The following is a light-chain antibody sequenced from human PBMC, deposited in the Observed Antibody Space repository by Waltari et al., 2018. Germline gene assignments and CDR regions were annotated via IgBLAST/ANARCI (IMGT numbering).Light chain of an antibody. Sequence: EIVMTQSPGTLYVSPGERVTLSCRASQSVSTKLAWYQKKPGQPPRLLIYEASRRATGIPTRFSGSGSGTEFTLTISSLQSEDFAVYLCQQYNDWPPLTFGGGTKVEIK. CDR1: QSVSTK. V-gene: IGKV3-15*01. CDR3: QQYNDWPPLT. CDR2: EAS. J-gene: IGKJ4*01.